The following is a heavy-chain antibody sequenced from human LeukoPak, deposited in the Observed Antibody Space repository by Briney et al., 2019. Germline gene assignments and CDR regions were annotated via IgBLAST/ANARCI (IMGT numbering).Heavy chain of an antibody. J-gene: IGHJ3*02. D-gene: IGHD5-24*01. CDR3: ARDPPIDGHDAFDI. V-gene: IGHV1-2*02. Sequence: ASVKVSCKASGNIFTGYYIHWVRQAPGQGLEWMGWINPNSGGTNYAQKFQGRVTMTRDTSISTVYMELSSLRSDDTAVYYCARDPPIDGHDAFDIWGQGTMVTVSS. CDR2: INPNSGGT. CDR1: GNIFTGYY.